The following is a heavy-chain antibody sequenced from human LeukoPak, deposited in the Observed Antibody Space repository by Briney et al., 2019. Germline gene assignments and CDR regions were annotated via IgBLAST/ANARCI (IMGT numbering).Heavy chain of an antibody. Sequence: GGSLRLSCAASGFTFDVAWMAWVRQAPGKGLEWVSLIYSGGSTYYADSVKGRFTISRDNSKNTLYLQMNSLRAEDTAVYYCARTEDYYDSSGYYYDYWGQGTLVTVSS. CDR2: IYSGGST. CDR3: ARTEDYYDSSGYYYDY. J-gene: IGHJ4*02. V-gene: IGHV3-53*01. D-gene: IGHD3-22*01. CDR1: GFTFDVAW.